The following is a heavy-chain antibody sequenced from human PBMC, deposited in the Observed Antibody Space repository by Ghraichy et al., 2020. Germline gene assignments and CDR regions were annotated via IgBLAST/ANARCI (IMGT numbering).Heavy chain of an antibody. J-gene: IGHJ3*02. Sequence: GGSLRPSCAASGFTFSSYAMNWVRQAPGKGLEWVSYISRTGTSISYADSVKGRFTISRDNAKNSLYLQKNSLKDEETAVYYCAVEVGWFGESLDAYDIWGQGTMVTVSS. CDR1: GFTFSSYA. CDR2: ISRTGTSI. D-gene: IGHD3-10*01. V-gene: IGHV3-48*02. CDR3: AVEVGWFGESLDAYDI.